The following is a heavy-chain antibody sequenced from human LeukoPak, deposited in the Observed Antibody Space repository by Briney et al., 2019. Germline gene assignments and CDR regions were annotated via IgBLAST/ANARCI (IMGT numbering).Heavy chain of an antibody. Sequence: PSETLSLTCSVAGGSISFYYCNWIRQTPGKGLEWIGYIYTSGSTNYNPSLKSRVTMSVDTSNYQVSLKLSSVTAADTAVYYCARWGDAFDLWGQGTMVTVSS. D-gene: IGHD3-16*01. CDR2: IYTSGST. V-gene: IGHV4-4*09. CDR1: GGSISFYY. J-gene: IGHJ3*01. CDR3: ARWGDAFDL.